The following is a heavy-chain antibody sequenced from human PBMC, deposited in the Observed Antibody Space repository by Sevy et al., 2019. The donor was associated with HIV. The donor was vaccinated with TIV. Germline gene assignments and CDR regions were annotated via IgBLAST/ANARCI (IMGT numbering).Heavy chain of an antibody. Sequence: GGSLRLSCSASGFTFSSYTMHWVRQAPGKGLEHVSAISSNGGSTYYADSVKGRFTISRDNSKNTLYLQMSSLRVEDTAVYYCVKGRSGSYYAEYFQHWGQGTLVTVSS. V-gene: IGHV3-64D*06. J-gene: IGHJ1*01. CDR3: VKGRSGSYYAEYFQH. CDR1: GFTFSSYT. D-gene: IGHD1-26*01. CDR2: ISSNGGST.